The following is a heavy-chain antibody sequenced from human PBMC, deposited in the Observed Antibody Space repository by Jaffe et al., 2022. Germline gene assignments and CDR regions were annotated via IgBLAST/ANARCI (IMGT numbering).Heavy chain of an antibody. CDR1: GYTFTSYA. V-gene: IGHV7-4-1*02. D-gene: IGHD2-2*01. Sequence: QVQLVQSGSELKKPGASVKVSCKASGYTFTSYAMNWVRQAPGQGLEWMGWINTNTGNPTYAQGFTGRFVFSLDTSVSTAYLQISSLKAEDTAVYYCARVRAFLQLPSRGDNWFDPWGQGTLVTVSS. CDR2: INTNTGNP. J-gene: IGHJ5*02. CDR3: ARVRAFLQLPSRGDNWFDP.